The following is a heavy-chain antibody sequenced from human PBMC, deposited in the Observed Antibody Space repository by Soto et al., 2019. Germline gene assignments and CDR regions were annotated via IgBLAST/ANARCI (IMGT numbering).Heavy chain of an antibody. D-gene: IGHD2-2*02. J-gene: IGHJ6*02. CDR1: GFTFSDYY. V-gene: IGHV3-11*06. Sequence: QVQLVESGGGLVKPGGSLRLSCAASGFTFSDYYMSWIRQAPGKGLEWVSYISSSSSYTNYADSVKGRFTISRDNAKNSLYLQMNSLRADDTAVYYCARDRSCSSTSCYTEVYYYYGMDVWGQGTTVTVSS. CDR2: ISSSSSYT. CDR3: ARDRSCSSTSCYTEVYYYYGMDV.